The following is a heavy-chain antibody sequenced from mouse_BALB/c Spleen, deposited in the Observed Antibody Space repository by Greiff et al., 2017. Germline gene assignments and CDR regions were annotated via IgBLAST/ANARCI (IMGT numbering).Heavy chain of an antibody. J-gene: IGHJ2*01. V-gene: IGHV1S56*01. CDR2: IYPGNVNT. CDR3: AGSYDGYPDY. Sequence: QVQLQQSGPELVKPGASVRISCKASGYTFTSYYIHWVKQRPGQGLEWIGWIYPGNVNTKYNEKFKGKATLTADKSSSTAYMQLSSLTSEDSAVYFCAGSYDGYPDYWGQGTTLTVSS. CDR1: GYTFTSYY. D-gene: IGHD2-3*01.